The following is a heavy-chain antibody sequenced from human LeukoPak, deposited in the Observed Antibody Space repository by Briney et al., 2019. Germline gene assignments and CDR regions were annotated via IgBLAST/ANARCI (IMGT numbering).Heavy chain of an antibody. Sequence: NPGGSLRLSCAASGFTFSSYSMNWVRQAPGKGLEWVSSISIISSYIYYADSVKGRFTISRDNAKNSLYLQMNSLRAEDTAVYYCARPKYSSSWYSRRGYYYYGMDVWGQGTTVTVSS. V-gene: IGHV3-21*01. J-gene: IGHJ6*02. D-gene: IGHD6-13*01. CDR1: GFTFSSYS. CDR2: ISIISSYI. CDR3: ARPKYSSSWYSRRGYYYYGMDV.